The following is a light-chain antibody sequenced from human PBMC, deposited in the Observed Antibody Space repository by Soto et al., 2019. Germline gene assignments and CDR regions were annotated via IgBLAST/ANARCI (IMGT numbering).Light chain of an antibody. CDR1: QSINSKS. J-gene: IGKJ3*01. CDR2: NTS. V-gene: IGKV3-20*01. Sequence: EIVLTQSPGTLSLSPGEGATVSCRVSQSINSKSLVWYQRKFSQAPRLLIYNTSSRATGIPDRFSGSGSGTDFTLSISRLEPEDFAVYYCQHYGGSFIFGPGTKVDFK. CDR3: QHYGGSFI.